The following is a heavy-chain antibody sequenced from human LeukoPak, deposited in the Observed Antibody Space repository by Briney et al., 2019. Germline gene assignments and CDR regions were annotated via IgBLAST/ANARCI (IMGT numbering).Heavy chain of an antibody. CDR3: ARVDRDWYFDL. D-gene: IGHD3/OR15-3a*01. V-gene: IGHV1-18*01. CDR2: ISAYNGNT. Sequence: ASVKVSCKASGGTFSSYAISWVRQAPGQGLEWMGWISAYNGNTNYAQKLQGRVTMTTDTSTSTAYMELRSLRSDDTAVYYCARVDRDWYFDLWGRGTLVTVSS. J-gene: IGHJ2*01. CDR1: GGTFSSYA.